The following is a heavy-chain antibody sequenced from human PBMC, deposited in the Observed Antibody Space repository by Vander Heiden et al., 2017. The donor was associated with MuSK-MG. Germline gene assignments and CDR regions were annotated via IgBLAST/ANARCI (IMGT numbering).Heavy chain of an antibody. CDR3: AAVLEVYYYGMDV. V-gene: IGHV5-10-1*03. Sequence: EVQLVQSGAEVKKPGESLRISCKGSGYTFTNYWISWVRQMPGKGLEWMGRIDPSDSYTSYNPSFQGHVTISADKSISTAYLQWSSMKASDTAMYYCAAVLEVYYYGMDVWGQGTTVTVSS. J-gene: IGHJ6*02. CDR2: IDPSDSYT. CDR1: GYTFTNYW. D-gene: IGHD1-1*01.